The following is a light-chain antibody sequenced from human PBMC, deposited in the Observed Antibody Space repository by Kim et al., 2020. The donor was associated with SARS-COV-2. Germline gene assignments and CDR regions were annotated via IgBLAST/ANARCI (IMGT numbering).Light chain of an antibody. CDR3: QKYDNWPIT. V-gene: IGKV3-15*01. J-gene: IGKJ5*01. Sequence: EIVMTQSPATLSVSPGERATLSCRTSQSVSSYLAWYQQKPGQAPRLLIYGASNRATGIPARFSGSGSGSEFTLTISSLESEDFAVYYCQKYDNWPITFGQGTRLEIK. CDR2: GAS. CDR1: QSVSSY.